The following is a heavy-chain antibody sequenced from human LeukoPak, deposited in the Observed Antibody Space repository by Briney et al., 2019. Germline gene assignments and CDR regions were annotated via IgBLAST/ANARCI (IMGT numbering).Heavy chain of an antibody. CDR1: GFTFSSYA. CDR3: AKRPLSSYPD. J-gene: IGHJ3*01. V-gene: IGHV3-30-3*02. Sequence: PGGSLRLSCAASGFTFSSYALHWVRQAPGKGLEWVAVISYDGSNKYYADSVKGRFTISRDNSKNTLYLQMNSLRAEDTAVYYCAKRPLSSYPDWGQGTMVTVSS. D-gene: IGHD5-18*01. CDR2: ISYDGSNK.